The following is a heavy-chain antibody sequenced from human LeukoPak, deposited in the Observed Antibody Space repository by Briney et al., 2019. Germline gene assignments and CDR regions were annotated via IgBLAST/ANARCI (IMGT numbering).Heavy chain of an antibody. CDR3: ARGADIVVREYYFDY. D-gene: IGHD2-15*01. J-gene: IGHJ4*02. CDR1: GGSISSGGYY. CDR2: IYYSGST. Sequence: PSETLSLTCTVSGGSISSGGYYWSWIRQHPGKGLEWIGYIYYSGSTYYNPSLKSRVTISVDTSKNQFSLKLSSVTAADTAVYYCARGADIVVREYYFDYWGQGTLVTVSS. V-gene: IGHV4-31*03.